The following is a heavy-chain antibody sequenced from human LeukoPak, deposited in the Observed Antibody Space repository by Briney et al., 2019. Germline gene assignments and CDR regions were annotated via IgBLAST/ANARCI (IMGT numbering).Heavy chain of an antibody. Sequence: GGSLRLSCAASGFTVSSNYMSWVRQAPGKGLEWVSVIYSGGSTYYADSVKGRFTISRDNSKNTPYLQMNSLRAEDTAVYYCARESYDGNFDYWGQGTLVTVSS. CDR2: IYSGGST. V-gene: IGHV3-66*01. CDR1: GFTVSSNY. CDR3: ARESYDGNFDY. J-gene: IGHJ4*01. D-gene: IGHD3-22*01.